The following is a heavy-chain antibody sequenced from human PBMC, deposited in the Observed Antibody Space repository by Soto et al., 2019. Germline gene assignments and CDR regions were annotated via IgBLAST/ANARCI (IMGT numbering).Heavy chain of an antibody. J-gene: IGHJ1*01. D-gene: IGHD2-8*01. CDR2: IWYDGSNE. CDR1: GFTFSSYG. Sequence: VRLSCAASGFTFSSYGMHWVRQAPGKGLEWVAVIWYDGSNERYAESVKGRFTISRDNSKNTLYLQMNSLRAEDTAVYYCARAGVEEAIQVGYFQHWGQGTLVTVSS. CDR3: ARAGVEEAIQVGYFQH. V-gene: IGHV3-33*01.